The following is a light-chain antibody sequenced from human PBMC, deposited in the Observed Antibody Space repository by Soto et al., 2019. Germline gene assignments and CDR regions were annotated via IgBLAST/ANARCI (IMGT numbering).Light chain of an antibody. CDR2: DAS. CDR1: QDIKNY. Sequence: DIQMTQSPSSLSASVGDRVTITCQASQDIKNYLNWYQQKSGKAPKLLIYDASDLETGVPSRFSGSGSGTDFTFTINSLQPEDIATYYCQQYSSLWTFGQGTKVEIK. CDR3: QQYSSLWT. J-gene: IGKJ1*01. V-gene: IGKV1-33*01.